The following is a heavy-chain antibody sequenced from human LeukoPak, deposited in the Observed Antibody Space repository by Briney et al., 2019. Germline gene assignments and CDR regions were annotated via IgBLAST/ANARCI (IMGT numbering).Heavy chain of an antibody. CDR3: ARLSGSPHQYYFDY. CDR2: IWYDGSNK. CDR1: GFTFSSYG. D-gene: IGHD3-10*01. Sequence: GRSLRLSCAASGFTFSSYGMHWVRQAPGTGLEWVAVIWYDGSNKYYADSVKGRFTISRDNSKNTLYLQMNSLRAEDTAVYYCARLSGSPHQYYFDYWGQGTLVTVSS. V-gene: IGHV3-33*01. J-gene: IGHJ4*02.